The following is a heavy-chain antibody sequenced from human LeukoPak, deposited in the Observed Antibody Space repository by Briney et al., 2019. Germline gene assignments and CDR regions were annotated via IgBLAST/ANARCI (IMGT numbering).Heavy chain of an antibody. V-gene: IGHV4-30-4*01. CDR2: ISYSGGT. J-gene: IGHJ4*02. Sequence: SETLSLTCTVSGGSISSYYWSWVRQPPGKGLEWIGYISYSGGTYYNPSLQSRVTISVDTSKNQFSLKLSSVTAADTAVYYCASRSTTAFHYWGQGTLVTVSS. CDR1: GGSISSYY. D-gene: IGHD5/OR15-5a*01. CDR3: ASRSTTAFHY.